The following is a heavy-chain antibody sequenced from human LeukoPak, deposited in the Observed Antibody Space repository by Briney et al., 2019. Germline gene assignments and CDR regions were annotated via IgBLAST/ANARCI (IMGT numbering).Heavy chain of an antibody. D-gene: IGHD3-10*01. CDR3: ASMTIGASGTYPWYYYCGMDV. CDR1: GGSISSGDYY. J-gene: IGHJ6*02. V-gene: IGHV4-30-4*01. CDR2: IYYSGST. Sequence: PSQTLSLTCTVSGGSISSGDYYWSWIRQPPGKGLEWIGYIYYSGSTYYNPSLKSRVTISVDTSKNQFSLKLNSVTAADTAVYYCASMTIGASGTYPWYYYCGMDVWGQGTTVTVSS.